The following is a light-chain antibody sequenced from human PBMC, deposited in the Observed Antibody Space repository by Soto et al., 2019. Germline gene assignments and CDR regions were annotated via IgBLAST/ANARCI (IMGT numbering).Light chain of an antibody. CDR1: QSISNSK. J-gene: IGKJ1*01. CDR2: GTS. V-gene: IGKV3-20*01. CDR3: QVFYGSIWT. Sequence: EIVLTQSPGTLSLSPGGRATLSCRASQSISNSKLAWYQHKPGQAPRLVIYGTSGRATGIPNRFTGSGSGTDLTFTITRLEPEDFAVYYCQVFYGSIWTFGQGTKVEIK.